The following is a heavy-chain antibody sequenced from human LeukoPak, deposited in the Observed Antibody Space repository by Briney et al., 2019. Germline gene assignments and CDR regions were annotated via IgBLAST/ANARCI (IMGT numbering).Heavy chain of an antibody. CDR1: RYIFAGYN. D-gene: IGHD5-12*01. Sequence: ASVKVSYRTSRYIFAGYNMHWVRQAPGQGLEWMGRIDPHSGDTRISQKFQGRVTVTRDTSISTVYMELNGLTSDDTAIYYCAREGSGYDYYYFDYWGQGTLVTVSS. V-gene: IGHV1-2*02. CDR3: AREGSGYDYYYFDY. J-gene: IGHJ4*02. CDR2: IDPHSGDT.